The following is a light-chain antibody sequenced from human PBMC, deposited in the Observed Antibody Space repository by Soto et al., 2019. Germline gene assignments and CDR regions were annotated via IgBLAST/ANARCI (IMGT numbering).Light chain of an antibody. Sequence: EIVLTQSPGTLSLSPGERATLSCRASQSVSSNYLAWYQQIPGQAPRLLIYVASSRATGIPDRFSGSGSGTDFTITISRLEPEDFAVYYCQQYGSSPYTFGQWTKLEIK. CDR3: QQYGSSPYT. CDR1: QSVSSNY. V-gene: IGKV3-20*01. CDR2: VAS. J-gene: IGKJ2*01.